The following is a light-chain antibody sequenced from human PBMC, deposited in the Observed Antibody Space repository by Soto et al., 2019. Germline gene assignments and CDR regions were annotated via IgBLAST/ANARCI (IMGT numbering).Light chain of an antibody. V-gene: IGKV1-39*01. CDR3: LHTHSAPAT. J-gene: IGKJ1*01. CDR1: QSIDNC. Sequence: DIQMTQSPSSLSASIGDRVTITCRASQSIDNCLSWYQQKPGKAPKLLIYAASTLQSGVPSRFSGSGSVTDFTLTISSLQRGDLATYYCLHTHSAPATFGQGTRVEIK. CDR2: AAS.